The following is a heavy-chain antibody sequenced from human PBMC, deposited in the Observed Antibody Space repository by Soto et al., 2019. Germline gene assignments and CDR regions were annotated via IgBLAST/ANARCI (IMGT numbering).Heavy chain of an antibody. V-gene: IGHV4-34*01. CDR1: GGSFSGYY. CDR3: ATIYGMDV. J-gene: IGHJ6*02. Sequence: SETLSLTCAVYGGSFSGYYWSWIRQPPGKGLEWIGEINHSGSTNYNPSLKSRVTISVDTSKNQFSLKLSSVTAADTAVYYCATIYGMDVWGQGTTVTVSS. CDR2: INHSGST.